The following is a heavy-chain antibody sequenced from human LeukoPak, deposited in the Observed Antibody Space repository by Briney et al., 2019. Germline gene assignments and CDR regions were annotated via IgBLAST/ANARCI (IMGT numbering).Heavy chain of an antibody. D-gene: IGHD2-21*02. J-gene: IGHJ4*02. CDR3: ARDQKIVVVTAILDY. CDR2: INPNSGGT. Sequence: GASVKVSCKASGYTFTAYYMHWARQAPGQGLEWMGWINPNSGGTNYAQKFQGRVTMTRDTSISTAYMELSRLRSDDTAVYYCARDQKIVVVTAILDYWGQGTLVTVSS. CDR1: GYTFTAYY. V-gene: IGHV1-2*02.